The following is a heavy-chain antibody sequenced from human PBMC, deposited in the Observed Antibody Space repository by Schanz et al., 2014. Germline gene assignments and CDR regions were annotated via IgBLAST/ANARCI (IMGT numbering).Heavy chain of an antibody. V-gene: IGHV1-2*04. D-gene: IGHD5-12*01. CDR3: ARGPLGTSP. J-gene: IGHJ5*02. CDR1: GYTFTGYY. CDR2: INPNSGTT. Sequence: QVQLVQSGAEMKKPGASVKVSCKASGYTFTGYYMHWVRQAPGQGLEWMGWINPNSGTTNYAQKFQGWVTMTADTSTSTAYMDLRSLRSDDTAVYYCARGPLGTSPWGQGTLVTVSS.